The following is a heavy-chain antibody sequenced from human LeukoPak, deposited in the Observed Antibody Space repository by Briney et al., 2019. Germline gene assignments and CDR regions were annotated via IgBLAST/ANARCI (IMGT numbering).Heavy chain of an antibody. J-gene: IGHJ4*02. Sequence: PGGSLRLSCAASGFTFSSYGMHWVRQAPGKGLEWVSAISGSGGSTYYADSVKGRFTISRDNSKNTLYLQMNSLRAEDTAVYYCAKGDSSGYYYRPGYYFDYWGQGTLVTVSS. D-gene: IGHD3-22*01. V-gene: IGHV3-23*01. CDR1: GFTFSSYG. CDR3: AKGDSSGYYYRPGYYFDY. CDR2: ISGSGGST.